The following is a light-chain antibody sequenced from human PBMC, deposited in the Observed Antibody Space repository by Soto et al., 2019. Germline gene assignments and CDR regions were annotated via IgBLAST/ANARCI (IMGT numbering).Light chain of an antibody. CDR1: RTISSW. CDR3: QQLNSYPLT. CDR2: KAS. J-gene: IGKJ4*01. V-gene: IGKV1-5*03. Sequence: DIQMTQSPSTLSGSVGDRVTITCLASRTISSWLAWYQQKPGKAPKLLIYKASTLKSGVPSRFSGSGSGTEFTLTISSLQPDDFATYYCQQLNSYPLTFGGGTKVDI.